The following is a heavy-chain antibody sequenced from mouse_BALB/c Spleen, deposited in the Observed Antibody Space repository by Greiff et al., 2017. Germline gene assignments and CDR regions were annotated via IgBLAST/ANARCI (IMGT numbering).Heavy chain of an antibody. CDR1: GYTFTDYN. CDR2: IYPYNGGT. V-gene: IGHV1S29*02. CDR3: AGGVYGSYYAMDY. D-gene: IGHD1-1*01. Sequence: EVQLQQSGPELVKPGASVKISCKTSGYTFTDYNMHWVKQSHGKSLEWIGYIYPYNGGTGYNQKFKSKATLTVDNSSSTAYMELRSLTSEDSAVYYCAGGVYGSYYAMDYWGQGTSVTVSS. J-gene: IGHJ4*01.